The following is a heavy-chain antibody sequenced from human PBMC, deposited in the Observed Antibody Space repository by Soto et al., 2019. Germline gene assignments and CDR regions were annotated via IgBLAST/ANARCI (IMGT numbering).Heavy chain of an antibody. CDR3: AHRRPGLYFDS. Sequence: QITLKESGPTLVKPTQTLTLTCTLSGISLTTNGVGVGWIRQPPGKALEWLALIYWDDDKRYSPSLQSRLTIAKDTSKNPVVLTATNLDPADTATYYCAHRRPGLYFDSWGQGTLVTVSS. J-gene: IGHJ4*02. V-gene: IGHV2-5*02. CDR2: IYWDDDK. CDR1: GISLTTNGVG.